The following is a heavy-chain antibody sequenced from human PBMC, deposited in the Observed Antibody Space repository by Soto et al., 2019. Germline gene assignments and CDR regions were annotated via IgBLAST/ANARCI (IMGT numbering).Heavy chain of an antibody. Sequence: PGESLKISCRTSGYKFTSYCIAWVLQRPCKGLEWMGIIFPSDSDTRYSPSFQGQVTISADRSTSTVFLQWASLKASDTAVYFCARKDKSGYFNWFDPWGQGTLVTVSS. D-gene: IGHD3-22*01. CDR3: ARKDKSGYFNWFDP. V-gene: IGHV5-51*01. CDR1: GYKFTSYC. CDR2: IFPSDSDT. J-gene: IGHJ5*02.